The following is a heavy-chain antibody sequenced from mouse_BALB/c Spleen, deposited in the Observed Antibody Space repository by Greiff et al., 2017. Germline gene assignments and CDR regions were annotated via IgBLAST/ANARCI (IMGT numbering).Heavy chain of an antibody. CDR3: AKGWFRDAMDY. CDR1: GYTFTSYW. Sequence: VKLVESGAELARPGASVKLSCKASGYTFTSYWMQWVKQRPGQGLEWIGAIYPGDGDTRYTQKFKGKATLTADKSSSTAYMQLSSLASEDSAVYYCAKGWFRDAMDYWGQGTSVTVSS. D-gene: IGHD2-2*01. CDR2: IYPGDGDT. V-gene: IGHV1-87*01. J-gene: IGHJ4*01.